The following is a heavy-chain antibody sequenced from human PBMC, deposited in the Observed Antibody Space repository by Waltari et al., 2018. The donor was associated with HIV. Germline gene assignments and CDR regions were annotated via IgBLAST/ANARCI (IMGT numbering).Heavy chain of an antibody. D-gene: IGHD5-18*01. CDR2: IYSDGDT. CDR1: GFSVSTTY. CDR3: ARGREYSYGPVSY. V-gene: IGHV3-53*02. J-gene: IGHJ4*02. Sequence: EVQVVETGGGLIQPGGSLRLSCAASGFSVSTTYMSWVRQAPGTGLEWVSVIYSDGDTSYGDSVKGRFTMSRDKSKNTVFLQMNSLRVEDTAVYYCARGREYSYGPVSYWGQGALVTVSS.